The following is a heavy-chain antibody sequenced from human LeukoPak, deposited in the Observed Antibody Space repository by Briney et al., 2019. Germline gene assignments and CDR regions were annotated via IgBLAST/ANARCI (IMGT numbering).Heavy chain of an antibody. CDR1: GFTFSSYA. V-gene: IGHV3-30*04. CDR2: ISYDGSNK. J-gene: IGHJ4*02. CDR3: ARDPVFGYSSSWYTTNYFDY. D-gene: IGHD6-13*01. Sequence: GGSLRLSCAASGFTFSSYAMHWVRQAPGKGLEWVAVISYDGSNKYYADSVKGRFTISRDNSKNTLYLQINSLRAEDTAVYYCARDPVFGYSSSWYTTNYFDYWGQGTLVTVSS.